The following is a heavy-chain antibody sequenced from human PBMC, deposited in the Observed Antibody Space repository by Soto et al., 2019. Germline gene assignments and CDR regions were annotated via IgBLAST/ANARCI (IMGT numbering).Heavy chain of an antibody. Sequence: VQLVESGGGVVQPGRSLRLSCAASGFTFSDYAMHWVRQAPGKGLEWVAVVSHDGRNTHYADSVKGRFTISRDSSKNRFSLETTSLRAEDTAVYYCAKGGRQWLVGSGFNYWGQGARVPVSS. CDR2: VSHDGRNT. J-gene: IGHJ4*02. V-gene: IGHV3-30*18. D-gene: IGHD6-19*01. CDR1: GFTFSDYA. CDR3: AKGGRQWLVGSGFNY.